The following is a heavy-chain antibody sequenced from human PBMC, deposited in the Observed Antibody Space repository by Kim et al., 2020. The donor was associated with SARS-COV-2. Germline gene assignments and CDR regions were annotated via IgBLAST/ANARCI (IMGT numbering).Heavy chain of an antibody. J-gene: IGHJ3*02. Sequence: GGSLRLSCAASGFTFSSYSMNWVRQAPGKGLEWVSSISSSSSYIYYADSVKGRFTISRDNAKNSLYLQMNSLRAEDTAVYYCARDRPYGSSWYVNAFDIWGPGTIVTVSS. CDR1: GFTFSSYS. CDR2: ISSSSSYI. CDR3: ARDRPYGSSWYVNAFDI. D-gene: IGHD6-13*01. V-gene: IGHV3-21*01.